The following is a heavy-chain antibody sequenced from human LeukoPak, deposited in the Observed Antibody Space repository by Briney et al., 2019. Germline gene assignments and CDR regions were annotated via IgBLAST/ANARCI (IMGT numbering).Heavy chain of an antibody. CDR3: ARETWIRYSSMNYYYYYMDI. V-gene: IGHV3-20*04. CDR2: INWNGGST. Sequence: GGSLRLSCAASGFTFDDYGMSWVRQAPGKGLEWVSGINWNGGSTGYADSVKGRFTISRDNAKNSLYLQMNSLGAEDTALYYCARETWIRYSSMNYYYYYMDIWGKGTTVTVSS. J-gene: IGHJ6*03. CDR1: GFTFDDYG. D-gene: IGHD6-13*01.